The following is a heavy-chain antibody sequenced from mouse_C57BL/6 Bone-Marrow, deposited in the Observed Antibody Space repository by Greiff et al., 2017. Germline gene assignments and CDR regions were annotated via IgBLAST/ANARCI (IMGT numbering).Heavy chain of an antibody. CDR1: GFTFSDYY. D-gene: IGHD4-1*01. Sequence: EVQLKESGGGLVQPGGSLKLSCAASGFTFSDYYMYWVRQTPEKRLEWVAYISNGGGSTYYPDTVKGRFTISRDNAKNTLYLQMSRLKSEDTAMYYCAREDWYAMDYWGQGTSVTVSS. J-gene: IGHJ4*01. CDR3: AREDWYAMDY. CDR2: ISNGGGST. V-gene: IGHV5-12*01.